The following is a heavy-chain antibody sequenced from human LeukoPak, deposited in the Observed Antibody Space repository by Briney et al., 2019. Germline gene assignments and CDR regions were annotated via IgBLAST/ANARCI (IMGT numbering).Heavy chain of an antibody. CDR1: GFTFDDYA. Sequence: GGSLRLSCAASGFTFDDYAMHWVRQAPGKGLEWVSLISWDGGGTYYADSVKGRFTISRDNSKNSLYLQMNSLRAEDTALYYCAKDSGAYGSAPDYWGQGTLVTVSS. CDR2: ISWDGGGT. V-gene: IGHV3-43D*03. D-gene: IGHD3-10*01. J-gene: IGHJ4*02. CDR3: AKDSGAYGSAPDY.